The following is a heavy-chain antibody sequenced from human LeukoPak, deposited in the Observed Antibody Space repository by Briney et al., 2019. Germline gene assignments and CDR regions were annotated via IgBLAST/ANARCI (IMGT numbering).Heavy chain of an antibody. J-gene: IGHJ4*02. CDR1: GGSFSGYY. CDR3: ARDIEYSSSLSFDY. Sequence: SETLSLTCAVYGGSFSGYYWSWIRQPPGRGLEWIGEINHSGSTNYNPSLKSRVTISVGTSKNQFSLKLSSVTAADTAVYYCARDIEYSSSLSFDYWGQGTLVAVSS. V-gene: IGHV4-34*01. D-gene: IGHD6-6*01. CDR2: INHSGST.